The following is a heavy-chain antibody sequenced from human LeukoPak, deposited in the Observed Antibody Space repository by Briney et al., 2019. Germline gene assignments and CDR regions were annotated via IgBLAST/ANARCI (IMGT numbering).Heavy chain of an antibody. CDR3: AKTFRWLQGEEYYFDY. CDR2: ISGSGGST. J-gene: IGHJ4*02. D-gene: IGHD5-24*01. CDR1: GFTFSSYA. Sequence: GGSLRLSCAASGFTFSSYAMSWVRQAPGKGLEWVSAISGSGGSTYYADSVKGRFTISRDNSKNTLYLQTNSLRAEDTAVYYCAKTFRWLQGEEYYFDYWGQGTLVTVSS. V-gene: IGHV3-23*01.